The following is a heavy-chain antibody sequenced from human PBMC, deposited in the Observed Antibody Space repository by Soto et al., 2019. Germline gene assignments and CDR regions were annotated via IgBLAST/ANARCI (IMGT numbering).Heavy chain of an antibody. Sequence: QVQLVQSGAEVKKPGASVKVSCRTSGYTFTHYYIHWVRQAPGQGLEWLGIINPASGSTNYAQDFQGRVTLTMDTSPTTGYMELSGLRAEDTAIFYCARDLAAGDHWGQGTLVTVSS. D-gene: IGHD6-13*01. J-gene: IGHJ4*02. V-gene: IGHV1-46*01. CDR3: ARDLAAGDH. CDR2: INPASGST. CDR1: GYTFTHYY.